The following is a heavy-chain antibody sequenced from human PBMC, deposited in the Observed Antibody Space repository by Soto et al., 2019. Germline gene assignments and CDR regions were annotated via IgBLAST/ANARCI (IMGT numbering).Heavy chain of an antibody. D-gene: IGHD5-18*01. CDR3: ARGSAAKRYFDL. CDR1: GAPISGGDYH. V-gene: IGHV4-30-4*01. CDR2: IFPSGAT. Sequence: QVQLQESGPGLVKPSKTLSLMCTVSGAPISGGDYHGSWIRQPPGKGLEWIGYIFPSGATHYNSSLGSRITMSVETSKSHFSLKLTSVTAADTAVYFCARGSAAKRYFDLWGRGTLVTVSS. J-gene: IGHJ2*01.